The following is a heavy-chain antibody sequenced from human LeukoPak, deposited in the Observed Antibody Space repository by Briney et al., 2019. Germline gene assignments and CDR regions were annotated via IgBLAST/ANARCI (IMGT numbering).Heavy chain of an antibody. CDR1: GFTFSSYG. J-gene: IGHJ4*02. CDR3: AKDRLWFGESTFDY. D-gene: IGHD3-10*01. CDR2: ISGSGGST. V-gene: IGHV3-23*01. Sequence: QTGGSLRLSCAASGFTFSSYGMSWVRQAPGKGLEWVSAISGSGGSTYYADSVKSRFTISRDNSKNTLYLQMNSLRAEDTAVYYCAKDRLWFGESTFDYWGQGTLVTVSS.